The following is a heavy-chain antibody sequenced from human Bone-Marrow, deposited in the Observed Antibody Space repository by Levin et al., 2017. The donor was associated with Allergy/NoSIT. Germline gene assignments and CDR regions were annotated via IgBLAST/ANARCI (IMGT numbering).Heavy chain of an antibody. CDR2: ISSSDDST. CDR3: AKGSVVTAPSGY. CDR1: GFSLSSSV. V-gene: IGHV3-23*01. J-gene: IGHJ4*02. Sequence: LSLTCEASGFSLSSSVMTWVRQAPGKGLEWVSSISSSDDSTYYADSVKGRFTISRDNSRNTLYLQMNSLRAEDTAVYYCAKGSVVTAPSGYWGQGTLVTVSS. D-gene: IGHD2-21*02.